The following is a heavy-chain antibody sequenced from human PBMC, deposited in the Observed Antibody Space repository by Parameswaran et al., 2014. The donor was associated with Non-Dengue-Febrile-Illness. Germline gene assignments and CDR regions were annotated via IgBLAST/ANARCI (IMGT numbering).Heavy chain of an antibody. Sequence: PGKGLVWVSRVNSDGSRTSYADSVKGRFTISRDNAKNTLYLQMNSLRAEDTAVYYCARDGSWYAMDVWGQGTTVTVSS. CDR3: ARDGSWYAMDV. CDR2: VNSDGSRT. D-gene: IGHD6-13*01. V-gene: IGHV3-74*01. J-gene: IGHJ6*02.